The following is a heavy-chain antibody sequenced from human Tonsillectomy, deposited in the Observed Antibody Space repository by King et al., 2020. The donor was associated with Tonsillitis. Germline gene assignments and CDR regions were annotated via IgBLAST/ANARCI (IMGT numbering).Heavy chain of an antibody. CDR1: GFTLSSHT. V-gene: IGHV3-21*01. Sequence: VQLVESGGGLVRPGGSLRLSCAASGFTLSSHTMNWVRRAPGKGLEWVSSISANGVYIYYADSIKARFPISRDTPKNSLFHQMNRLRAEDTAVYYCARGDLDSSGYFLDYWGQGTLVTVSS. CDR3: ARGDLDSSGYFLDY. D-gene: IGHD3-22*01. J-gene: IGHJ4*02. CDR2: ISANGVYI.